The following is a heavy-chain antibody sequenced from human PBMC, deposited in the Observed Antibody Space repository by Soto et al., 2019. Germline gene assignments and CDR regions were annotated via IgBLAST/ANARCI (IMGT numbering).Heavy chain of an antibody. J-gene: IGHJ6*02. Sequence: PSETLSLTCTVSGGSISSSSYYWGWIRQPPVKGLEWIGSIYYSGSTYYNPSLKSRVTISVDTSKNQFSLKLSSVTAADTAVYYCARPETGSGGMDVWGQGTTVTVSS. CDR3: ARPETGSGGMDV. V-gene: IGHV4-39*01. CDR1: GGSISSSSYY. CDR2: IYYSGST. D-gene: IGHD1-1*01.